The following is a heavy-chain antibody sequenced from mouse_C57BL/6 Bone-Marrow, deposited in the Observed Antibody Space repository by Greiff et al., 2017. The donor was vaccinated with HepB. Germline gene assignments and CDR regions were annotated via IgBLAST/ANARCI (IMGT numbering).Heavy chain of an antibody. D-gene: IGHD2-14*01. V-gene: IGHV1-18*01. CDR2: INPNNGGT. Sequence: VHVKQSGPELVKPGASVKIPCKASGYTFTDYNMDWVKQSHGKSLEWIGDINPNNGGTIYNQKFKGKATLTVDKSSSTAYMELRSLTSEDTAVYYCAKGGTDYYAMDYWGQGTSVTVSS. CDR1: GYTFTDYN. CDR3: AKGGTDYYAMDY. J-gene: IGHJ4*01.